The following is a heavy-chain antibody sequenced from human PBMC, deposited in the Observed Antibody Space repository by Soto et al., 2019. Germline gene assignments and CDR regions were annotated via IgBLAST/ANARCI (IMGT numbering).Heavy chain of an antibody. Sequence: GASVKVSCKASGYSFKDHYMHWVRQAPGRGLEWVGIINPSGEHTNYAQQFRGRVAMTRDTSTSTAYMELSSLRSEDTAVYYCARGPPHYDILTGTHDYWGQGTLVTVSS. CDR2: INPSGEHT. CDR3: ARGPPHYDILTGTHDY. J-gene: IGHJ4*02. D-gene: IGHD3-9*01. CDR1: GYSFKDHY. V-gene: IGHV1-46*02.